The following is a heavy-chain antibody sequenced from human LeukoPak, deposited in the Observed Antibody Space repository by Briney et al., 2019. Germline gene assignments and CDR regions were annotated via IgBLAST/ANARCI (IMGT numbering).Heavy chain of an antibody. Sequence: PGGSLRLSCAASGFTFSSYAMSWVRQAPGKGLEWVSAISGGSADYADSVKGRFSISIDNSKNTLYLQMNCLRAEDTAVYYCAKDRSSRYDFWSGSFSHYYYYYMDVWGKGTTVTVSS. CDR3: AKDRSSRYDFWSGSFSHYYYYYMDV. D-gene: IGHD3-3*01. CDR2: ISGGSA. V-gene: IGHV3-23*01. J-gene: IGHJ6*03. CDR1: GFTFSSYA.